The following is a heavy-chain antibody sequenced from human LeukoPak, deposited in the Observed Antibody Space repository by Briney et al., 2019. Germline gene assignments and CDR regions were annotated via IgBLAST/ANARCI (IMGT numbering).Heavy chain of an antibody. D-gene: IGHD4-17*01. CDR3: ARVKGFEYDNGDYANWSAFDI. CDR2: ISAYNGNT. V-gene: IGHV1-18*01. CDR1: GYTFTSYG. Sequence: ASVKVSCKASGYTFTSYGISWVRQAPGQGLEWMGWISAYNGNTNYAQKLQGRVTMTTDTSTSTAYMELRGLISDDTAVYYCARVKGFEYDNGDYANWSAFDIWGQGTMVTVSS. J-gene: IGHJ3*02.